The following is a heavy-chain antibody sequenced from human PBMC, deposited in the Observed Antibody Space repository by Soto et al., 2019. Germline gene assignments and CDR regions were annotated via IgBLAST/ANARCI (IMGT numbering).Heavy chain of an antibody. J-gene: IGHJ4*02. V-gene: IGHV3-30*18. CDR1: GFTFSSYG. CDR2: ISYDGSNK. Sequence: QSGGSLRLSCAASGFTFSSYGMHWVRQAPGKGLEWVAVISYDGSNKYYADSVKGRFTISRDNSKNTLYLQMNSLRAEDTAVYYCAKVSSIAAAVFDYWGQGTLVTVSS. CDR3: AKVSSIAAAVFDY. D-gene: IGHD6-13*01.